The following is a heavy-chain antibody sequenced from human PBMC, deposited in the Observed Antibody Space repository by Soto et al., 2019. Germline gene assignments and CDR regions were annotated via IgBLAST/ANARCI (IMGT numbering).Heavy chain of an antibody. D-gene: IGHD3-3*01. J-gene: IGHJ6*02. CDR2: IYHSGST. CDR3: ARDAYYDFGSDLRYYYGMDV. CDR1: GGSISSGGYS. V-gene: IGHV4-30-2*01. Sequence: SETLSLTCAVSGGSISSGGYSWSWIRQPPGKGLEWIGYIYHSGSTYYNPSLKSRVTISVDRSKNQFSLKLSSVTAADTAVYYCARDAYYDFGSDLRYYYGMDVWGQGTTVTVSS.